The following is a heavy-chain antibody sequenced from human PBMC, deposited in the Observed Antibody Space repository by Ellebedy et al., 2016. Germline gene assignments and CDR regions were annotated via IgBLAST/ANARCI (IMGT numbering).Heavy chain of an antibody. V-gene: IGHV1-2*02. D-gene: IGHD2/OR15-2a*01. J-gene: IGHJ5*02. Sequence: ASVKVSCXASGYTFTGYYVYWVRQAPGQSLEWMGWINTNTGFTNYAQRFEARVTVTSETSITTAYMELSSLTSDDTALYYCVRDPGNSWGFHPWGQGTLVTVSS. CDR1: GYTFTGYY. CDR3: VRDPGNSWGFHP. CDR2: INTNTGFT.